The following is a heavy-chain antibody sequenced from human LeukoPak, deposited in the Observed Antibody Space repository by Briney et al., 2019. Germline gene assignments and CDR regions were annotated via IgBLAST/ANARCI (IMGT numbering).Heavy chain of an antibody. J-gene: IGHJ4*02. Sequence: ASVKVSCKASGYTFISHYMHWVRQAPGQGLEWMGIINPGGGSTSYAQKFQGRVTMTRDTSTSTAYMELSRLRSDDTAVYYCARSYYGSGSADWGQGTLVTVSS. D-gene: IGHD3-10*01. CDR3: ARSYYGSGSAD. V-gene: IGHV1-46*01. CDR2: INPGGGST. CDR1: GYTFISHY.